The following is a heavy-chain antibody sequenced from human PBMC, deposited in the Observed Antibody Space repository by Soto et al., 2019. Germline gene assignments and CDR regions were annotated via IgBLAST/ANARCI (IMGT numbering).Heavy chain of an antibody. J-gene: IGHJ3*02. CDR2: IRQDGDEI. V-gene: IGHV3-7*04. Sequence: GGSLRLSCVASGFTLRNYWMAWVRQTPGKGLEFVANIRQDGDEINYVDSVKGRFTISRDNAKNSLFLQMNSLRDEDTAVYYCGTEEWGGAFEIWGQGTMVTVSS. CDR3: GTEEWGGAFEI. CDR1: GFTLRNYW. D-gene: IGHD3-10*01.